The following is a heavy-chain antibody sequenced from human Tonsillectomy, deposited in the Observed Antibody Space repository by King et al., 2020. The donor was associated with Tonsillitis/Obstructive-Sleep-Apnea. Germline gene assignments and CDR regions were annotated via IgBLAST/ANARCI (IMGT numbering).Heavy chain of an antibody. Sequence: VQLVESGGGLVRPGRSLRLSCAASGFTFHDYAMHWVRQAPGKGLEWVSGISWNSDTLAYADSVKGRFTISRDNAKNSLYLHMNSLRPEDTALYYCTKALGSPSSYYYYMDVWGKGTTVTVSS. V-gene: IGHV3-9*01. J-gene: IGHJ6*03. CDR2: ISWNSDTL. CDR1: GFTFHDYA. D-gene: IGHD2-2*01. CDR3: TKALGSPSSYYYYMDV.